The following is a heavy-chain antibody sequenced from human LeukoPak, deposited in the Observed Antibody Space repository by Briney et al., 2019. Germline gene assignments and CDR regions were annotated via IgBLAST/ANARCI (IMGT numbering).Heavy chain of an antibody. D-gene: IGHD3-22*01. CDR2: INANGGST. J-gene: IGHJ4*02. CDR1: GFTFRNYA. CDR3: YYYYDSSGANPRDY. Sequence: PGGSPRLSCAASGFTFRNYAMNWVRQAPGKGLEWVSGINANGGSTYYADSVKGRFTISRDNSKNTLYLQMNSLRAEDTAVYYCYYYYDSSGANPRDYWGQGTLVTVSS. V-gene: IGHV3-23*01.